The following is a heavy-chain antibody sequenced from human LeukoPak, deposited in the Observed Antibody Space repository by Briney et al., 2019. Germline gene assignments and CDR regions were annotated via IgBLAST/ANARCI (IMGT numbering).Heavy chain of an antibody. CDR2: ISSSSDYI. CDR3: ARSRSVSNYKGMDV. Sequence: PGGVLRLSCPASGFTFSDYSMSWVRRAPGKGLEWVSSISSSSDYIYYADSVKGRFTISRDNARNSLYLQMNSLRAEDTAVYYCARSRSVSNYKGMDVWGQGTTVTVSS. V-gene: IGHV3-21*01. CDR1: GFTFSDYS. D-gene: IGHD5/OR15-5a*01. J-gene: IGHJ6*02.